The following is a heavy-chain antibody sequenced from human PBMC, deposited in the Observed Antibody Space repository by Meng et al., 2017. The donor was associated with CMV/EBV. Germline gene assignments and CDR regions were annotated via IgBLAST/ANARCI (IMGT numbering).Heavy chain of an antibody. J-gene: IGHJ6*02. Sequence: GSLRPSCAVYGGSFSGYYWSWIRQPPGKGLEWIGEINHSGSTNYNPSLKSRVTISVDTSKNQFSLKLSSVTAADTAVYYCARARLGSGYPYYYYYGMDVWGQGTTVTVSS. V-gene: IGHV4-34*01. CDR2: INHSGST. CDR1: GGSFSGYY. CDR3: ARARLGSGYPYYYYYGMDV. D-gene: IGHD3-3*01.